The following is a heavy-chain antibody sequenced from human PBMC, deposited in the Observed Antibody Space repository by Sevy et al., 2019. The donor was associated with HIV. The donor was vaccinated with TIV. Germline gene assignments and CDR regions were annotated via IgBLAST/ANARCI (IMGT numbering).Heavy chain of an antibody. Sequence: GGSLRLSCAASGLTFSSHAMHWVRQAPGKGLEWVAVISSAGSNKYYADSVKGRFTISRDNPKNTLYLQMNSLRPEDTAVYYCTRYAVYSIAWSPSDYWGQGTLVTVSS. J-gene: IGHJ4*02. CDR1: GLTFSSHA. CDR3: TRYAVYSIAWSPSDY. V-gene: IGHV3-30-3*01. D-gene: IGHD6-19*01. CDR2: ISSAGSNK.